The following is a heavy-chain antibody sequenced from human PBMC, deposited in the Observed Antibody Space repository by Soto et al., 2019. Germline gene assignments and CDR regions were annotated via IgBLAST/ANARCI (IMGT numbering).Heavy chain of an antibody. J-gene: IGHJ4*02. Sequence: QVQLQESGPGLVKPSQTLSLTCTVSGGSISSGDYYWSWIRQPPGKGLEWIGYIYYSGSTYYNPSLKSRVXXSXDXXKNQCSLKLSSVTAADTAVYYCARAALDARFGITDWGQGTLVTVSS. CDR3: ARAALDARFGITD. V-gene: IGHV4-30-4*01. D-gene: IGHD3-10*01. CDR2: IYYSGST. CDR1: GGSISSGDYY.